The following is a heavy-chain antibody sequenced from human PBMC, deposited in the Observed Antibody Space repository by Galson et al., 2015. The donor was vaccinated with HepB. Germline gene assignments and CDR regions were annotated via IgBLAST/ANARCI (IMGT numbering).Heavy chain of an antibody. CDR3: ARGAVVVAATCYFDY. Sequence: SLRLSCAASGFTFSSYSMNWVRQAPGKGLEWVSSISSSSSYIYYADSVKGRFTISRDNAKNSLYLQMNSLRAEDTAVYYCARGAVVVAATCYFDYWGQGTLVTVSS. V-gene: IGHV3-21*01. CDR1: GFTFSSYS. D-gene: IGHD2-15*01. J-gene: IGHJ4*02. CDR2: ISSSSSYI.